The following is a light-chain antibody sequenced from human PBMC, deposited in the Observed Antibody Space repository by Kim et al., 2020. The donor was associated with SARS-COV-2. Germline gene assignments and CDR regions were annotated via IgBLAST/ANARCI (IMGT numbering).Light chain of an antibody. CDR3: QQYNDWSPWT. CDR1: HGVGSN. CDR2: AAS. V-gene: IGKV3-15*01. J-gene: IGKJ1*01. Sequence: SPGERATLSCTTSHGVGSNLAWFQQKPGQAPILLIYAASTRAAAIPARFSGSGFGTEFTLTISSLQSEDFAVYYCQQYNDWSPWTFGRGTKVDIK.